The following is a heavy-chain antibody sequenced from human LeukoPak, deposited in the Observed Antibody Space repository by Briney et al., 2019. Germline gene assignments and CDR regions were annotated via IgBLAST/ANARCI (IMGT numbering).Heavy chain of an antibody. CDR2: IWYDGSNK. D-gene: IGHD5-24*01. Sequence: GGSLRLPCAASGFTFSSYGMHWVRQAPGKGLEWVAVIWYDGSNKYYADSVKGRFTISRDNSKNTLYLQMNSLRAEDTAVYYCASSTITATLDYWGQGTLVTVSS. CDR1: GFTFSSYG. V-gene: IGHV3-33*08. J-gene: IGHJ4*02. CDR3: ASSTITATLDY.